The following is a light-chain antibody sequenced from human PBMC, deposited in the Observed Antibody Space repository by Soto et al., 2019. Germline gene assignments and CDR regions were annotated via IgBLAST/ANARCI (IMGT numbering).Light chain of an antibody. CDR2: KVS. Sequence: DVVMTQSPLSLPVTLGQPASISCRSSRSLVYSDGNTSLNWFQQRPGQSPRRLIYKVSNRDSGVPDRFSGSGSGTDFTLKISRVEAEDVGVYYCMQGTHWPPITFGQGTRLEIK. J-gene: IGKJ5*01. CDR1: RSLVYSDGNTS. V-gene: IGKV2-30*01. CDR3: MQGTHWPPIT.